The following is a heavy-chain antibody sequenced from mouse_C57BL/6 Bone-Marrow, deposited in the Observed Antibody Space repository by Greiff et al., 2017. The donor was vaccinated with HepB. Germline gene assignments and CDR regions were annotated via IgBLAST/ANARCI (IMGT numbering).Heavy chain of an antibody. CDR3: ARAFYYYAMDY. CDR1: GFTFSDYY. Sequence: EVKVVESGGGLVQPGGSLKLSCAASGFTFSDYYMYWVRQTPEKRLEWVAYISNGGGSTYYPDTVKGRFTISRDNAKNTLYLQMSRLKSEDTAMYYCARAFYYYAMDYWGQGTSVTVSS. V-gene: IGHV5-12*01. CDR2: ISNGGGST. J-gene: IGHJ4*01.